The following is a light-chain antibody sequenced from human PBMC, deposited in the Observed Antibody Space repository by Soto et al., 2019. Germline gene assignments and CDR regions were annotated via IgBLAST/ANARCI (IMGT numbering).Light chain of an antibody. CDR2: DAS. CDR1: QSVSRY. V-gene: IGKV3-11*01. J-gene: IGKJ4*01. Sequence: ELVLTQSPGTLSLSPGGSATLSCRASQSVSRYLAWYQQKPGQAPRLLIYDASKRATGIPARFSGSGSGTDFTLTISSLEPEDFAIYYCHQRSNWPLTFGGGTRLEIK. CDR3: HQRSNWPLT.